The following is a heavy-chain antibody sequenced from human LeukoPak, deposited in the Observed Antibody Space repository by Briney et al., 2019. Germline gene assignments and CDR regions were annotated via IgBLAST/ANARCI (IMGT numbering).Heavy chain of an antibody. D-gene: IGHD6-19*01. V-gene: IGHV4-34*01. CDR3: ALSGIAVAGSFGY. Sequence: SETLSLTCTVSGGSINNYYWSWIRQPPRKGLEWIGEINHSGSTNYNPSLKSRVTISVDTSKNQFSLKLSSVTAADTAVYYCALSGIAVAGSFGYWGQGTLVTVSS. J-gene: IGHJ4*02. CDR2: INHSGST. CDR1: GGSINNYY.